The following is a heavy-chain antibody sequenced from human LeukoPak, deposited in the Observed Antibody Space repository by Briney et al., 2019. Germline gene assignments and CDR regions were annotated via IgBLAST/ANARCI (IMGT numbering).Heavy chain of an antibody. D-gene: IGHD6-19*01. CDR2: IDEDGSAK. CDR1: GFTFRSYW. CDR3: AKGRSAWLNAFDI. J-gene: IGHJ3*02. V-gene: IGHV3-7*03. Sequence: GGSLRLSCAASGFTFRSYWMSWVRQAPGKGPEWVANIDEDGSAKYYLGSVKGRFTISRDNSKNTLYLQMDSLRAEDTAVYFCAKGRSAWLNAFDIWGQGTMVTVSS.